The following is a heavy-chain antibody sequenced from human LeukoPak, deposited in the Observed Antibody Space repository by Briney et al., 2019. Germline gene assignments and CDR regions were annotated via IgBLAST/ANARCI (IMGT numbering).Heavy chain of an antibody. Sequence: GGSLRLSGAASGFTFSSYSMNWVRQAPGKGLEWVSSISSSSSYIYYADSVKGRFTISRDNAKNSLYLQMNSLRAEDTAVYYCASRYCSAGSCLVYWGQGTLVTVSS. V-gene: IGHV3-21*01. CDR2: ISSSSSYI. CDR3: ASRYCSAGSCLVY. CDR1: GFTFSSYS. J-gene: IGHJ4*02. D-gene: IGHD2-15*01.